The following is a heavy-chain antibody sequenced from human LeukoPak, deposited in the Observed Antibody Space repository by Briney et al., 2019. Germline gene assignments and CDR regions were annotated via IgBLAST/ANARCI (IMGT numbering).Heavy chain of an antibody. D-gene: IGHD1-14*01. CDR1: GYTFTDYY. J-gene: IGHJ4*02. V-gene: IGHV1-2*02. Sequence: ASVKVSCKASGYTFTDYYLHWVRQAPGQGLEWMGWINPKSGGTNNAQKFQDRITITRDTSISTAYMDLRRLRSDDTAVYYCARRRVGTHFDYWGQGTLVTVSS. CDR3: ARRRVGTHFDY. CDR2: INPKSGGT.